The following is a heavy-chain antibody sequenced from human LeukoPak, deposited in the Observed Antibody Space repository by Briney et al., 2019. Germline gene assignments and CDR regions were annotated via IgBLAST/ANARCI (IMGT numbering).Heavy chain of an antibody. CDR1: GFTFGDHA. D-gene: IGHD4/OR15-4a*01. CDR2: IRSKAYRGTT. J-gene: IGHJ6*02. V-gene: IGHV3-49*04. Sequence: GRSLRLSCTGFGFTFGDHAMSWVRQVPGEGLEWVGFIRSKAYRGTTEYAASVKDRFTISRDDSKSIAYLQMNSLKTEDTAVYYCSGGPIGLWRHNGIDVWGQGTTVTVSS. CDR3: SGGPIGLWRHNGIDV.